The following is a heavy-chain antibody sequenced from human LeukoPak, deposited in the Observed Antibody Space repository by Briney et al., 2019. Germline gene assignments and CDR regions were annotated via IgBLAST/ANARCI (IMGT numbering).Heavy chain of an antibody. CDR3: ARGPLLWFGELLYKLDY. J-gene: IGHJ4*02. V-gene: IGHV1-2*02. CDR1: GYTFTGYY. D-gene: IGHD3-10*01. CDR2: INPNSGGT. Sequence: RASVKVSCKASGYTFTGYYMHWVRQAPGQGLEWMGWINPNSGGTNYAQKFQGRVTMTRDTSISTAYMELSRLRSDDTAVYYCARGPLLWFGELLYKLDYWGQGTLVTVSS.